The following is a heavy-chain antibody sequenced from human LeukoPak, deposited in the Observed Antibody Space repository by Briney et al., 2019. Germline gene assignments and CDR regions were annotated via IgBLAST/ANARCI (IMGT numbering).Heavy chain of an antibody. V-gene: IGHV4-34*01. J-gene: IGHJ4*02. Sequence: SETLSLTCAVYGGSFSGYYWSWIRQPPGKGLEWIGEINHSGSTNYNPSLKSRVTISVDTSKNQFSLKLSSVTAADTAVYYCARFRRPDIVVVPAATGIFDYWGQGTLVTVSS. D-gene: IGHD2-2*01. CDR2: INHSGST. CDR1: GGSFSGYY. CDR3: ARFRRPDIVVVPAATGIFDY.